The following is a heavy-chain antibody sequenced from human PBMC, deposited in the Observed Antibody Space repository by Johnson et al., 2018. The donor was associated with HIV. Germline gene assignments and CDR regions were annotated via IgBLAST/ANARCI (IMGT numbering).Heavy chain of an antibody. CDR2: ISYDGSNK. Sequence: QVQLVESGGGLVQPGRSLRLSCAASGFTFSSYAMHWVRQAPGKGLEWVAVISYDGSNKYYADSVKGRVTISRDNPKNTLYLQMNSLRAEDTAVYYCMRSNSPGIAVGGTLYVATEVDAFDIWGQGTVVTVSS. CDR1: GFTFSSYA. J-gene: IGHJ3*02. D-gene: IGHD6-13*01. V-gene: IGHV3-30-3*01. CDR3: MRSNSPGIAVGGTLYVATEVDAFDI.